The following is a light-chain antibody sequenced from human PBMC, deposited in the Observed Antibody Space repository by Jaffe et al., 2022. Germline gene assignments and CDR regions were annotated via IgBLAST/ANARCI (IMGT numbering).Light chain of an antibody. CDR2: GKN. CDR1: SLRSYY. J-gene: IGLJ1*01. Sequence: SSELTQDPAVSVALGQTVRITCQGDSLRSYYASWYQQKPGQAPVLVIYGKNNRPSGIPDRFSGSSSGNTASLTITGAQAEDEADYYCNSRDSSGNHLDYVFGTGTKVTVL. V-gene: IGLV3-19*01. CDR3: NSRDSSGNHLDYV.